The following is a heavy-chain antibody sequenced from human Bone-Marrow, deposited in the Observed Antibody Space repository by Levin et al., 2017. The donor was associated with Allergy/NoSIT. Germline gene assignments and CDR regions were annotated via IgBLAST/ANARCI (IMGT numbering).Heavy chain of an antibody. CDR2: LYWNGQK. CDR3: ARAYYFDSSGYFFDY. Sequence: SGPTLVKPTQTLTLNCEFSGFSLSTTGVGVGWVRQPPGKDLEWLGVLYWNGQKSISPSLTTRLTMAKDTSDNSVVLTITNGDPVDTATYYCARAYYFDSSGYFFDYWSQGTLVAVSS. D-gene: IGHD3-22*01. CDR1: GFSLSTTGVG. V-gene: IGHV2-5*01. J-gene: IGHJ4*02.